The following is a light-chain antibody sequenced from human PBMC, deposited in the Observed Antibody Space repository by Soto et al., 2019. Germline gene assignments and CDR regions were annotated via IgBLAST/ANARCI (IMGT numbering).Light chain of an antibody. Sequence: EIVMTQSPATLSVSPGERATLSCRASQSVSSNLAWYQQKPGQAPMLLIYGATTGSTVIPAWFSGSGSGTLSTLTISIQQSEDFAFYYWQHYNNWTITFGQGTRLEIK. J-gene: IGKJ5*01. CDR1: QSVSSN. CDR2: GAT. V-gene: IGKV3-15*01. CDR3: QHYNNWTIT.